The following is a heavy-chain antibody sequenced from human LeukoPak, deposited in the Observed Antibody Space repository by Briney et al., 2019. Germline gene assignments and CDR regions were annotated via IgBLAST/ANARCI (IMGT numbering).Heavy chain of an antibody. CDR2: INHSGST. V-gene: IGHV4-34*01. CDR1: GFSFSGYY. CDR3: ARALLRGLSP. Sequence: PSETLSLTCAAYGFSFSGYYWSWVRQPPGKGLEWLGEINHSGSTNYNPSLKSRVTISVDTSKNQFSLKLSSVTAADTAVYYCARALLRGLSPWGQGTLVTVSS. J-gene: IGHJ5*02.